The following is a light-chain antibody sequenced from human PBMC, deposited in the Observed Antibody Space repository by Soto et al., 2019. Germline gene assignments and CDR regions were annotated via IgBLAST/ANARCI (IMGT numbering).Light chain of an antibody. CDR1: QSISSW. CDR2: DAS. V-gene: IGKV1-5*01. Sequence: DIQMSQSPSTLSASVGDRVTITCRASQSISSWLAWYQLKPGKAPKLLIYDASSLESGVPSRFSGSGSGTEFTLTISSLQPDDFATYYCQQYNRYWTFSQGTKV. J-gene: IGKJ1*01. CDR3: QQYNRYWT.